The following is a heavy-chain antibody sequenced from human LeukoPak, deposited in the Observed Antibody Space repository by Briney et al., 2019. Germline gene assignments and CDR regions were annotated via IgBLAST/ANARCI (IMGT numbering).Heavy chain of an antibody. Sequence: ASVKVSCKASGYTFTGYYMHWVRQAPGQGLEWMGWINPNSGGTNYAQKFQGRVTMTRDASISTAYMELSRLRSDDTAVYYCARDRDYYGSGDHFDYWGQGTLVTVSS. V-gene: IGHV1-2*02. CDR3: ARDRDYYGSGDHFDY. D-gene: IGHD3-10*01. J-gene: IGHJ4*02. CDR1: GYTFTGYY. CDR2: INPNSGGT.